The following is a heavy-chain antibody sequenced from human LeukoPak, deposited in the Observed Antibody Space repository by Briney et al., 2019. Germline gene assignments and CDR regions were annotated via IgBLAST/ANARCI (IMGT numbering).Heavy chain of an antibody. CDR3: ARVGASSGYQDRWATVGY. Sequence: GSLRLSCAASGFTFSTYAIHWVRQAPGKGLEWVSVISYDGSNKYYADSVEGRFTISRDNSKNTLYLQMNSLRTEDTAVYYCARVGASSGYQDRWATVGYWGQGTLVTVSS. CDR2: ISYDGSNK. D-gene: IGHD3-22*01. CDR1: GFTFSTYA. J-gene: IGHJ4*02. V-gene: IGHV3-30-3*01.